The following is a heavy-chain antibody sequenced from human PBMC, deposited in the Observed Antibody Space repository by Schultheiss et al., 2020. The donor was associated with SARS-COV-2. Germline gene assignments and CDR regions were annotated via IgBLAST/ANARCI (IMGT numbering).Heavy chain of an antibody. Sequence: GGSLRLSCAASGFTVSSNYMSWVRQAPGKGLEWVGFIRSKAYGGTTEYAASVKGRFTISKDDSKSIAYLQMNSLKTEDTAVYYCNSRSCSGGRCYDYWGQGTLVTVSS. J-gene: IGHJ4*02. CDR3: NSRSCSGGRCYDY. D-gene: IGHD2-15*01. CDR2: IRSKAYGGTT. V-gene: IGHV3-49*04. CDR1: GFTVSSNY.